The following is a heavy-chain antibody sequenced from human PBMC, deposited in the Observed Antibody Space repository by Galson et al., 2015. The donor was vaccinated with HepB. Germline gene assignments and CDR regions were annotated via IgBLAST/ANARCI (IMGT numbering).Heavy chain of an antibody. Sequence: SVKVSCKASGGTFSSYAISWVRQAPGQGLEWMGGIIPIFGIANYGQKFQGRVTITADESTSTAYRELSSLRSEDTAVYYCAIIPTIAARYYYYYGMDVWGQGTTVTVSS. CDR3: AIIPTIAARYYYYYGMDV. D-gene: IGHD6-6*01. V-gene: IGHV1-69*13. CDR1: GGTFSSYA. CDR2: IIPIFGIA. J-gene: IGHJ6*02.